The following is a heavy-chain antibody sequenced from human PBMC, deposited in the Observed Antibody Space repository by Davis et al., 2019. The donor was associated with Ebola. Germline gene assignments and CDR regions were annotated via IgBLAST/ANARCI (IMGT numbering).Heavy chain of an antibody. CDR3: AKDLRYDSSCYDYYFYMDV. J-gene: IGHJ6*03. CDR2: IYYSGST. D-gene: IGHD3-22*01. Sequence: PSETLSLTCTVSGGSISRGVSYWTWIRQHPGKGLEWIGYIYYSGSTYYKPSLKSRVTISLDTSKNQFSLNLYSVTAADTAVYYCAKDLRYDSSCYDYYFYMDVWGKGTTVTVSS. V-gene: IGHV4-31*03. CDR1: GGSISRGVSY.